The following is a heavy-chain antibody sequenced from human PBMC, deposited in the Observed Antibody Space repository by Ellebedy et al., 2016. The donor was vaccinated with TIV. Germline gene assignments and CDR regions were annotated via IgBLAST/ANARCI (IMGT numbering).Heavy chain of an antibody. CDR2: IYQDGGVQ. D-gene: IGHD4-17*01. V-gene: IGHV3-7*01. CDR3: ARRASYGDYAVQVNSWFDP. J-gene: IGHJ5*02. CDR1: GFSFRSYW. Sequence: GESLKISCAASGFSFRSYWMSWVRQAPGKGLEWVANIYQDGGVQYYVDSVKGRFTISRDNAKNSLYLQMNGLRAEDTAVYYCARRASYGDYAVQVNSWFDPWGQGTLVSVSS.